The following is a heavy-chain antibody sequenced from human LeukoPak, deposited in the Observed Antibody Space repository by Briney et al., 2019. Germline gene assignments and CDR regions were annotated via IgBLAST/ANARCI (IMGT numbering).Heavy chain of an antibody. D-gene: IGHD6-19*01. V-gene: IGHV1-69*04. CDR2: IIPILGIA. J-gene: IGHJ4*02. CDR1: GGTFSSYA. Sequence: SVKVSCKASGGTFSSYAISWVRQAPGQGLEWVGRIIPILGIANYAQKFQGRVTITADKSTSTAYMELSSLRSEDTAVYYCARDLIAVAEGFDYWGQGTLVTVSS. CDR3: ARDLIAVAEGFDY.